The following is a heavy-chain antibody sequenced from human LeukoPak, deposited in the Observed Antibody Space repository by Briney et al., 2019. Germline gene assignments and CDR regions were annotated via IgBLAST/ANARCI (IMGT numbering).Heavy chain of an antibody. D-gene: IGHD3-16*02. CDR2: S. J-gene: IGHJ6*02. Sequence: SETLSLTCTVSGDSMTAGDYYWGWVRQPPGTGLQWIATSYQGASLKSRVTISLDTSKNQFSLRLTSVTAADTAVYYCARIYGLYQEAMDVWGPGITVTVSS. CDR3: ARIYGLYQEAMDV. V-gene: IGHV4-61*05. CDR1: GDSMTAGDYY.